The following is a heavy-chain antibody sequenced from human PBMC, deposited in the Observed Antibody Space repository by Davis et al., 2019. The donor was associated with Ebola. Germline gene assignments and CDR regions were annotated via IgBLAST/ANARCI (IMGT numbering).Heavy chain of an antibody. Sequence: GESLKISCAASGFTFSSYWMSWVRQAPGKGLEWVASIKQDGSEKYYVDSVKGRCTISRDNAKNSLYLQVNNLRAEDTAMYYCTKPPGRDGMDVWGQGTTVTVSS. V-gene: IGHV3-7*01. CDR1: GFTFSSYW. CDR3: TKPPGRDGMDV. D-gene: IGHD1-26*01. CDR2: IKQDGSEK. J-gene: IGHJ6*02.